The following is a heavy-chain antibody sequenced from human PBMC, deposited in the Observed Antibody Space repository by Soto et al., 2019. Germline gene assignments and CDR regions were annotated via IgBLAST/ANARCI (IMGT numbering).Heavy chain of an antibody. D-gene: IGHD5-18*01. CDR2: IKQDGSEK. Sequence: LRLSCAASGFTFSSYWMSWVRQAPGKGLEWVANIKQDGSEKYYVDSVKGRFTISRDNAKNSLYLQMNSLRAEDTAVYYCARDSDTAMVTLFDYWGQGTLVTVSS. CDR3: ARDSDTAMVTLFDY. V-gene: IGHV3-7*01. J-gene: IGHJ4*02. CDR1: GFTFSSYW.